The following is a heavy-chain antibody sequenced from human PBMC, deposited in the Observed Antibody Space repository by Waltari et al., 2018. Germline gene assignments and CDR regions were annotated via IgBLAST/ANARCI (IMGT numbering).Heavy chain of an antibody. CDR2: ISYDGSNK. V-gene: IGHV3-30*03. CDR3: ARGYSSGWYMLFDY. J-gene: IGHJ4*02. CDR1: GFTFSSYG. D-gene: IGHD6-19*01. Sequence: QVQLVESGGGVVQPGRSLRLSCAASGFTFSSYGMHWVRQAPGKGLEWVAVISYDGSNKYYADSVKVRFTISRDNSKNTLYLQMNSLRAEDTAVYYCARGYSSGWYMLFDYWGQGTLVTVSS.